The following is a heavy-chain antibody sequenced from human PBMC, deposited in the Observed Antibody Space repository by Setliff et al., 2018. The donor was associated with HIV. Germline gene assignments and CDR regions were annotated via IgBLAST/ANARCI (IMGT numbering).Heavy chain of an antibody. CDR1: NESLTRYD. CDR3: ARVKSIKTTLVLLWPRFDL. V-gene: IGHV4-34*01. J-gene: IGHJ5*02. D-gene: IGHD3-10*01. Sequence: PSETLSLTCAVYNESLTRYDCAWIRQSPEKGLEWIGEIDDSGSIIYNPSLQSRVTMSVDTSKNQFSLKVRSLTAADTGLYYCARVKSIKTTLVLLWPRFDLWGQGTQVTVSS. CDR2: IDDSGSI.